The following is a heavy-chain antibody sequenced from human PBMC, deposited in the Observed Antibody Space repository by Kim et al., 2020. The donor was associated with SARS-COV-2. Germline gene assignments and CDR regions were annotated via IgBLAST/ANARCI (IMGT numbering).Heavy chain of an antibody. Sequence: ASVKVSCKASGNTFTRYPLNWVRQAPGQGLEWMGWINTNTGNATYAQGFTGRFVFSLDTSVNTAYLQISSLKAEDTAVYYCARGVESSYWGQGTLVTVSS. CDR2: INTNTGNA. J-gene: IGHJ4*02. V-gene: IGHV7-4-1*02. CDR3: ARGVESSY. CDR1: GNTFTRYP.